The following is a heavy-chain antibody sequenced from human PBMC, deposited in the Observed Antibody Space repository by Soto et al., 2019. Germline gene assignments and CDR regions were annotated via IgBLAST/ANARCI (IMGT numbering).Heavy chain of an antibody. J-gene: IGHJ3*02. CDR3: AKSSSGYFQDAFDI. CDR1: GFTFDDYA. D-gene: IGHD3-22*01. Sequence: GGSLRLSCAASGFTFDDYAMHWVRQAPGKGLEWVSGISWNSGSIGYADSVKGRFTISRDNATNSLYLQMNSLRAEDTALYYCAKSSSGYFQDAFDIWGQGTMVTVSS. V-gene: IGHV3-9*01. CDR2: ISWNSGSI.